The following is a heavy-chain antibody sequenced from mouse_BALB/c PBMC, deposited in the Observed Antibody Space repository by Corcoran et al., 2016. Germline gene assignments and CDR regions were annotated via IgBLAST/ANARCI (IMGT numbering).Heavy chain of an antibody. D-gene: IGHD2-3*01. CDR2: INTETGEP. Sequence: QIQLVQSGPELKKPGETVKISCKASGYTFTDYSMHWVKQGPGKGLKWMGWINTETGEPTYADDFKGRFAFSLETSASTAYLQINNLKNEDTATYCCARFYDGYYYAMDYWGQGTSVTVSS. CDR3: ARFYDGYYYAMDY. V-gene: IGHV9-2-1*01. J-gene: IGHJ4*01. CDR1: GYTFTDYS.